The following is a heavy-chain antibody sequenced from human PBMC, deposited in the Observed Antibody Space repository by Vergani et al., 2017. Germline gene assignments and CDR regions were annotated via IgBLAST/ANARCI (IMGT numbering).Heavy chain of an antibody. CDR2: IDHTGRP. J-gene: IGHJ6*03. CDR1: GGSFTSYH. V-gene: IGHV4-34*01. D-gene: IGHD4-11*01. Sequence: QVQLQQWGGGLLKPSETLSLTCVVNGGSFTSYHWTWIRQSPGEGLEWVGDIDHTGRPDYNPSLKNQLTMSVDKSRNQFSLTLNSVTATDTAIYFCARVNTETNGHLYYYYYMDVWGQGTAVTVSS. CDR3: ARVNTETNGHLYYYYYMDV.